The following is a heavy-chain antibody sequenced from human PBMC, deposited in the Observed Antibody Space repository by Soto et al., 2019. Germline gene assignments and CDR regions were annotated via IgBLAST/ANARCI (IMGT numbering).Heavy chain of an antibody. CDR2: IYHGGST. V-gene: IGHV4-4*02. D-gene: IGHD6-19*01. Sequence: PSETLSLTCAVSGGSISSSNWCCWVRQPAGKGVWWSGVIYHGGSTNYNPSLKSRVTISVDKSKNQLSLKLSTVTAEDTAVYYCARDRTVAGTQGDAFDIWGQGTMVTVSS. J-gene: IGHJ3*02. CDR3: ARDRTVAGTQGDAFDI. CDR1: GGSISSSNW.